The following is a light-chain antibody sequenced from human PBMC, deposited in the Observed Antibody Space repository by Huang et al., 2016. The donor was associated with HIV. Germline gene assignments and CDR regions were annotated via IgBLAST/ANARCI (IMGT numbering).Light chain of an antibody. CDR3: QQRSKWPPVYT. Sequence: EIVLTQSPATLSLSPGDRATLSCRASQSVENSLAWYQQKPGQPPRLLSYDASIRATGIPAMFSGSGSGTDFTLTISSLEPDDFAVYYCQQRSKWPPVYTFGQGTKLEIK. CDR1: QSVENS. CDR2: DAS. J-gene: IGKJ2*01. V-gene: IGKV3-11*01.